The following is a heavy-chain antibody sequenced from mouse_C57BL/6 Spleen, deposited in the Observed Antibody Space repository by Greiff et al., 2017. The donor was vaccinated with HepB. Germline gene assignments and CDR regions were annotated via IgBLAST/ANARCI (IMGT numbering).Heavy chain of an antibody. CDR3: ARDAQYYCGSSPFAY. J-gene: IGHJ3*01. V-gene: IGHV7-1*01. CDR2: SRNKANDYTT. CDR1: GFTFSDFY. D-gene: IGHD1-1*01. Sequence: EVKLVESGGGLVQSGRSLRLSCATSGFTFSDFYMEWVRQAPGKGLEWIAASRNKANDYTTEYSASVKGRFIVSRDTSQSILYLQMNALRAEDTAIYYCARDAQYYCGSSPFAYWGQGTLVTVSA.